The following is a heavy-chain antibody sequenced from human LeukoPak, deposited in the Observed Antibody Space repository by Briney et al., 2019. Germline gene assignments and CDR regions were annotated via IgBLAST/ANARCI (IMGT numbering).Heavy chain of an antibody. CDR1: GFNFDDHA. CDR3: AKGSYFGSPFGY. D-gene: IGHD3-10*01. CDR2: ISWNSGNI. Sequence: GGSLRLSCTAYGFNFDDHAMHWVRQAPRKGLEWVSGISWNSGNIGYADSVKGRFTISRDNAKNSLYLQMNSLRAEDMALYYCAKGSYFGSPFGYWGQGTLVTVSS. J-gene: IGHJ4*02. V-gene: IGHV3-9*03.